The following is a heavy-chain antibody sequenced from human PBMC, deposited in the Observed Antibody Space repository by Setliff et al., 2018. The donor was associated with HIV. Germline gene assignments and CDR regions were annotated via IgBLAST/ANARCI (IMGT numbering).Heavy chain of an antibody. CDR3: TKREAGAKPFDY. V-gene: IGHV3-30*18. CDR2: ISYDGSNK. J-gene: IGHJ4*02. CDR1: GFTFSSYG. Sequence: PGGSLRLSCAASGFTFSSYGMHWVRQAPGKGLEWVAVISYDGSNKYYADSVKGRFTISRDNSKNTLYLQMNSLRAEDTALYYCTKREAGAKPFDYWGRGTLVTVSS. D-gene: IGHD1-26*01.